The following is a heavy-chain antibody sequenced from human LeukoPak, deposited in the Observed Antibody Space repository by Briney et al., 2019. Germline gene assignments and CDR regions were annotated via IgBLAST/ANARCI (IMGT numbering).Heavy chain of an antibody. CDR3: ARDWKTNSFDY. CDR2: ISYDGSNI. J-gene: IGHJ4*02. V-gene: IGHV3-30*03. D-gene: IGHD1-1*01. CDR1: GFTFRNYG. Sequence: GSLRLSCAASGFTFRNYGMHWVRQAPGKGLEWVAVISYDGSNIYYADYVKGRFTISRDISKNTLYLQMDSLRAEDTAIYYCARDWKTNSFDYWGQGTLVTVSS.